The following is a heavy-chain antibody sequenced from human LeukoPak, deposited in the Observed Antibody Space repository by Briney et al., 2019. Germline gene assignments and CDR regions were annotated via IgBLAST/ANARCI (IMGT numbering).Heavy chain of an antibody. Sequence: GGSLRLSCAASGFTFSSYEINWVRQAPGKGLEWVSYISSSGRTIYYADSVKGRFTISRDNAKNSLYLQMNSLRAEDTAVYYCARNRYGSGWPFDYWGQGTLATVSS. CDR2: ISSSGRTI. CDR1: GFTFSSYE. J-gene: IGHJ4*02. V-gene: IGHV3-48*03. D-gene: IGHD6-19*01. CDR3: ARNRYGSGWPFDY.